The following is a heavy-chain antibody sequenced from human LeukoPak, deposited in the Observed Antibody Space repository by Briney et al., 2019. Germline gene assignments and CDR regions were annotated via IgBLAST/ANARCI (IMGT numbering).Heavy chain of an antibody. D-gene: IGHD4-17*01. V-gene: IGHV1-2*02. Sequence: ASVKVSCKASGYTFTGYYMHWVRQAPGQGLEWMGWINPNSGGTNYAQKFQGRVTMTRDTSISTAYMELSRLRSDDTAVYYCARAFDYGDYRYNWFDPWGQGTLVTVSS. J-gene: IGHJ5*02. CDR3: ARAFDYGDYRYNWFDP. CDR2: INPNSGGT. CDR1: GYTFTGYY.